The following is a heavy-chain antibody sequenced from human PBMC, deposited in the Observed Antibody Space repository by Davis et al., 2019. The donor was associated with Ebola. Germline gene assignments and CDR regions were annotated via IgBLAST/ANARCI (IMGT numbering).Heavy chain of an antibody. CDR3: AKLRGIEATFSQYYYMDV. V-gene: IGHV4-34*01. CDR2: INHSGGT. Sequence: PSETLSLTCSVYGVSFSDSYYSWIRQPPGEGLEWIGEINHSGGTNYNPSLKSRLTISIDTSKNQFSLKLSSVTAADTAVYYCAKLRGIEATFSQYYYMDVWGKGTTVTVSS. J-gene: IGHJ6*03. D-gene: IGHD5-12*01. CDR1: GVSFSDSY.